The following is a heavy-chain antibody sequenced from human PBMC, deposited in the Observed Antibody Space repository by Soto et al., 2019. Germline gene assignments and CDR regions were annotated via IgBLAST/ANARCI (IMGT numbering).Heavy chain of an antibody. CDR1: GYSFTSYW. CDR2: IYPGNSET. Sequence: GESLKISCKGSGYSFTSYWIGWVRQMPGKGLEWMGIIYPGNSETAYSPSFQGQVTISADKSNSTTYLQWSSPTASDTAIYYCARQGRTGSNWIDPWGQGTLVTVSS. V-gene: IGHV5-51*01. CDR3: ARQGRTGSNWIDP. J-gene: IGHJ5*02. D-gene: IGHD3-9*01.